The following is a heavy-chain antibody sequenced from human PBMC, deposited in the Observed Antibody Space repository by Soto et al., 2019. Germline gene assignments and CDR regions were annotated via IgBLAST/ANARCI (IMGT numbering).Heavy chain of an antibody. Sequence: QVQLQQWGAGLLKPSETLSLTCAVYGGSFSPYFWSWIRQPPGKGLEWIGEINHSGSTNYNPSLTRRATXXXXXXXXXXXXXXXSXTAADTAVYYCARLASGWQYYYFDFWGRGTPVTVSS. V-gene: IGHV4-34*01. CDR1: GGSFSPYF. CDR3: ARLASGWQYYYFDF. D-gene: IGHD6-19*01. CDR2: INHSGST. J-gene: IGHJ2*01.